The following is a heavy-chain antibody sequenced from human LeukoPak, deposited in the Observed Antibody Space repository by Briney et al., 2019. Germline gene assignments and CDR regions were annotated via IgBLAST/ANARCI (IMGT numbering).Heavy chain of an antibody. J-gene: IGHJ4*02. D-gene: IGHD2-21*02. CDR1: GGSFSGYY. CDR3: ATAFDY. V-gene: IGHV3-23*01. Sequence: ETLSLTCAVYGGSFSGYYWSWVRQAPGKGLEWVSAISGSGGSRYYADSVKGRFTISRDNSKNTLYLQMNSLRAEDTAVYYCATAFDYWGQGTLVTVSS. CDR2: ISGSGGSR.